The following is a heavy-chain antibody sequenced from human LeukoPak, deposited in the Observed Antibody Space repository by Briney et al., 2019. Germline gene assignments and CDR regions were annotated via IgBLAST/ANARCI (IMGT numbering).Heavy chain of an antibody. D-gene: IGHD2-21*02. V-gene: IGHV3-21*01. J-gene: IGHJ4*02. CDR1: GFTFSSYS. CDR2: ITSSSSYI. CDR3: ARDGSRGNLVTAPDY. Sequence: GGSLRLSCAASGFTFSSYSMNWVRQAPGKGLEWVSSITSSSSYIYYADSVKGRFTISRDNAKNSLYLQMNSLRAEDTAVYYCARDGSRGNLVTAPDYWGQGTLVTVSS.